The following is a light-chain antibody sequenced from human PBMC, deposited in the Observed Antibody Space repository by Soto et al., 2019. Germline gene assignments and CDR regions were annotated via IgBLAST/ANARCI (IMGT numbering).Light chain of an antibody. CDR2: AAS. CDR3: QQYGGSPFT. Sequence: EIVLTQSPGTLSLSPGERATLSCRASQTVNSNYIAWFQQKPGQAPRLLIYAASTRATGVPDRFSGTGSGTDFALTISRLETDDSAVYYCQQYGGSPFTFGPGTKVDIK. CDR1: QTVNSNY. J-gene: IGKJ3*01. V-gene: IGKV3-20*01.